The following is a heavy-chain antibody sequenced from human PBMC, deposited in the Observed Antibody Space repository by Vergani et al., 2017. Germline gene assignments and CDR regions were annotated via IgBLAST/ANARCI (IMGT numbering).Heavy chain of an antibody. Sequence: QVQLQESGPGLVKPSQTLSLTCTVSGGSISSGGYYWSWIRQHPGKGLEWIGYIYYSVSTYYNPSLTSRVTISVDTSKNQFSLKLSSVPAADAAVYYCARGSFREYYFDYWGQGTLVTVSS. J-gene: IGHJ4*02. V-gene: IGHV4-31*03. CDR3: ARGSFREYYFDY. CDR2: IYYSVST. CDR1: GGSISSGGYY. D-gene: IGHD1-26*01.